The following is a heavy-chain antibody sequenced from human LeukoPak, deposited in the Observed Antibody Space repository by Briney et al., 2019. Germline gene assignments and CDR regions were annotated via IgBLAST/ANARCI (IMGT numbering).Heavy chain of an antibody. CDR2: LLYNGNT. CDR1: GGSISSDVHY. Sequence: SETLSLTCTVAGGSISSDVHYWDWIRQAPGKGLEWIGSLLYNGNTWYNPSLESRVTISVDTSENQFSLRLTSVNAADTALYFCTRRGSGNGETYAGMDVWGPGTSVTVSS. V-gene: IGHV4-39*01. J-gene: IGHJ6*02. D-gene: IGHD2-8*01. CDR3: TRRGSGNGETYAGMDV.